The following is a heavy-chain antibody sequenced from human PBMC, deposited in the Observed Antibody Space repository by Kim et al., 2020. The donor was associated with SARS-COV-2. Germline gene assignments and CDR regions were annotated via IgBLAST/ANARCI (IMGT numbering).Heavy chain of an antibody. CDR3: TTDGVDIVARTDA. J-gene: IGHJ5*02. D-gene: IGHD5-12*01. V-gene: IGHV3-15*01. Sequence: YAAPVKGRFTISRDDSKNTLYLQMNSLKTEDTAVYYCTTDGVDIVARTDAWGQGTLVTVSS.